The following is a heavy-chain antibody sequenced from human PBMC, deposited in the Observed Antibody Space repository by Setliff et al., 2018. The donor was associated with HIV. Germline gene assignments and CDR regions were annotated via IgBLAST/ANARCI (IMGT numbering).Heavy chain of an antibody. CDR1: GFTFNSYA. J-gene: IGHJ5*02. CDR3: AKAQWLLSHWGFDP. Sequence: GGSLRLSCAASGFTFNSYAMHWVRQAPGKGLEWVAVIWYDGSKKYYGDSVQGRFTISRDNSKNTLYLQMNSLRAEDTAVYYCAKAQWLLSHWGFDPWGQGTLVTVSS. V-gene: IGHV3-33*06. CDR2: IWYDGSKK. D-gene: IGHD3-3*01.